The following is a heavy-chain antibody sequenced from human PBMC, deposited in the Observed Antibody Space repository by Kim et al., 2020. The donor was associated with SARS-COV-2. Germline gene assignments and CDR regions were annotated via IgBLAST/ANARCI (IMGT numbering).Heavy chain of an antibody. CDR3: ARVPASYFVVVIALDY. CDR2: IKQDGSEK. D-gene: IGHD2-21*01. J-gene: IGHJ4*02. CDR1: GFTFSSYW. V-gene: IGHV3-7*03. Sequence: GGSLRLSCAASGFTFSSYWMSWVRQAPGKGLEWVANIKQDGSEKYYVDSVKGRFTISRDNAKNSLYLQMNSLRAEDTAVYYCARVPASYFVVVIALDYWGQGTLVTVSS.